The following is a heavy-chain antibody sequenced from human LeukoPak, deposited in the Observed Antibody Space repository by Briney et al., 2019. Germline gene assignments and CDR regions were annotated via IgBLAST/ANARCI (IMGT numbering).Heavy chain of an antibody. CDR1: GGSITSYY. J-gene: IGHJ6*03. V-gene: IGHV4-38-2*02. CDR3: ARHVLDQDYYYMDV. Sequence: PSETLSLTCTVSGGSITSYYWGWIRQPPGKGLEWTGSIYHSGSTYYNPSLKSRVTISVDTSKNQFSLKLSSVTAADTAVYYCARHVLDQDYYYMDVWGKGTTVTVSS. CDR2: IYHSGST. D-gene: IGHD2-8*01.